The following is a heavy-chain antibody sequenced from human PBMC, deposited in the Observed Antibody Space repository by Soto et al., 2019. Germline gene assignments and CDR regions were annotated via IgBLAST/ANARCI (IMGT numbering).Heavy chain of an antibody. V-gene: IGHV2-5*02. D-gene: IGHD7-27*01. CDR2: IYWDDDK. CDR3: ALASPSLRGPGEFDY. CDR1: GFSLSTSGVG. J-gene: IGHJ4*02. Sequence: QSTLKESGPTLVKPTQTLTLTCTFSGFSLSTSGVGVGWIRQPPGKALEWLALIYWDDDKRYSPSLKSRLTNTKDTSKNRVVLTMTNMDPAHTAPYNCALASPSLRGPGEFDYWSRGTLVAVCS.